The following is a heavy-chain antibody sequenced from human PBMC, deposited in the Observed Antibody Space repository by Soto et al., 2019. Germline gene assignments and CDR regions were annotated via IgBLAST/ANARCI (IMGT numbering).Heavy chain of an antibody. CDR2: ISSSSSTI. CDR3: ARNGGNCGGDCGHFDY. Sequence: GGSLRLSCAASGFTFSSYSMNWVRQAPGKGLEWVSYISSSSSTIYYADSVKGRFTISRDNAKNSLYLQMNSLRDEDTAVYYCARNGGNCGGDCGHFDYWGQGTLVTVSS. CDR1: GFTFSSYS. J-gene: IGHJ4*02. V-gene: IGHV3-48*02. D-gene: IGHD2-21*02.